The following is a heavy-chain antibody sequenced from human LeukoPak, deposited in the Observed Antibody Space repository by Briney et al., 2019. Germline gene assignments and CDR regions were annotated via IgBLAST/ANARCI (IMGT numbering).Heavy chain of an antibody. Sequence: PGGSLRLSCAASGFTFSFYSMNWVRQAPGKWLEWVSSMSVSSGLIYYADSVKGRFTVSRDNAKNSLYLQMNSLRAEDTAVYYCAREFGGSASGAGYWGQGTLVTVSS. CDR1: GFTFSFYS. CDR2: MSVSSGLI. D-gene: IGHD3-10*01. CDR3: AREFGGSASGAGY. J-gene: IGHJ4*02. V-gene: IGHV3-21*01.